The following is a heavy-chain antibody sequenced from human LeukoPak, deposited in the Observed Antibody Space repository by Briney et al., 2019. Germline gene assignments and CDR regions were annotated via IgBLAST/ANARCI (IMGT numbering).Heavy chain of an antibody. Sequence: SETLSLTCVVSGYSISRGYYWGWIRQPPGKGLEWIGSMYHSGTTYYNASLKSRVTISVDTSRNQFFLKLSSVTAADTAVYYCARFSYDSSGYYGSNYWGQGTLVTVSS. CDR2: MYHSGTT. D-gene: IGHD3-22*01. J-gene: IGHJ4*02. CDR3: ARFSYDSSGYYGSNY. V-gene: IGHV4-38-2*01. CDR1: GYSISRGYY.